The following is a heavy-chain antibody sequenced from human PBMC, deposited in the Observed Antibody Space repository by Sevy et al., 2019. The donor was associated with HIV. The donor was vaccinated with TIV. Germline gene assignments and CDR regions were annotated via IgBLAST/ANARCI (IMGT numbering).Heavy chain of an antibody. D-gene: IGHD3-3*01. CDR3: ARSQITIFGVVISFDP. CDR2: IYYSGST. Sequence: SETLSLTCTVSGGSISSSSYYWGWIRQPPGKGLEWIGSIYYSGSTYYNPSLKSRVTISVDTSKNQFSLKLSSVTAADTAVYYCARSQITIFGVVISFDPWCQGTLVTVSS. CDR1: GGSISSSSYY. J-gene: IGHJ5*02. V-gene: IGHV4-39*01.